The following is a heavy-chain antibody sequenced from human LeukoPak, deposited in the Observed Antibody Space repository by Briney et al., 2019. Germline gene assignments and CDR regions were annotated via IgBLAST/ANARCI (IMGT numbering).Heavy chain of an antibody. V-gene: IGHV3-21*01. CDR1: GFTFSRYS. D-gene: IGHD4-23*01. CDR2: ISSSSSYI. CDR3: ARATVVTPDFAY. Sequence: GXSLRLSCAASGFTFSRYSMNWVRQTRGKGGEWVSSISSSSSYIYYADSVKGRITISRDKDKNSLYLQMNSLRAEDTAVYYCARATVVTPDFAYWGQGTLVTVSS. J-gene: IGHJ4*02.